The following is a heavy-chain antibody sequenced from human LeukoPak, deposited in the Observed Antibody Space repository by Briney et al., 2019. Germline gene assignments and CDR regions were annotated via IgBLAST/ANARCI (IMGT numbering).Heavy chain of an antibody. V-gene: IGHV1-18*01. CDR3: ARRGDSGYGDYGYFDL. Sequence: ASVKVSCKASGYTSTSYGISWVRQAPGQGLEWMGWISAYNGNTNYAQKLQGRVTMTTDTSTSTAYMELRSLRSDDTAVYYCARRGDSGYGDYGYFDLWGRGTLVTVSS. J-gene: IGHJ2*01. D-gene: IGHD4-17*01. CDR1: GYTSTSYG. CDR2: ISAYNGNT.